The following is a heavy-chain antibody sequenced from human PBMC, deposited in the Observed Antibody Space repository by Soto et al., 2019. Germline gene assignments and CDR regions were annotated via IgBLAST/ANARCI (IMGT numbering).Heavy chain of an antibody. V-gene: IGHV1-18*01. CDR2: ISAYNGNT. CDR1: GYTFTSYG. J-gene: IGHJ4*02. Sequence: QVQLVQSGAEVKKPGASVKVSCKASGYTFTSYGISWVRQAPGQGLEWMGWISAYNGNTNYAQKLQGRVTLTTDTSTSPAYMELRSLRSYDTAVYYCARLDSSAADSEDWGQGPLVTVSS. CDR3: ARLDSSAADSED. D-gene: IGHD3-22*01.